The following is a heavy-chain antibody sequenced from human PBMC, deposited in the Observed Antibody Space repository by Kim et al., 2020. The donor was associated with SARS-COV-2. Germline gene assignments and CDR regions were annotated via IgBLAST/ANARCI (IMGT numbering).Heavy chain of an antibody. J-gene: IGHJ4*02. V-gene: IGHV4-39*01. CDR3: ARLWVDTAMESGYYFDY. D-gene: IGHD5-18*01. CDR1: GGSISSSSYY. Sequence: SETLSLTCTVSGGSISSSSYYWGWIRQPPGKGLEWIGSIYYSGSTYYNPSLKSRVTISVDTSKNQFSLKLSSVTAADTAVYYCARLWVDTAMESGYYFDYWGQGTLVTVSS. CDR2: IYYSGST.